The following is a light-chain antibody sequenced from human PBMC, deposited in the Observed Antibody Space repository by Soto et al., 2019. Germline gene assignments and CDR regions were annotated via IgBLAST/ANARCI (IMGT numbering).Light chain of an antibody. CDR2: GAS. J-gene: IGKJ1*01. CDR1: QSVSSSY. Sequence: EIVLTQSPGTLSLSPGERATLSCRASQSVSSSYLAWYQQKLGQAPRLLIYGASSRATGIPDRFSGSGSGTDFTITISRLEPEDFAVYYCQQYGSSPWTFGQGTKVEIK. V-gene: IGKV3-20*01. CDR3: QQYGSSPWT.